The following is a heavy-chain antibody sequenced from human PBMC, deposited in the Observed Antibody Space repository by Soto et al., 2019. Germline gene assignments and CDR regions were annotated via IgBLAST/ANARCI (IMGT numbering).Heavy chain of an antibody. V-gene: IGHV3-23*01. CDR3: AKVVGDYDPVRLGYFDY. J-gene: IGHJ4*02. CDR1: GFTFSSYA. Sequence: GGSLRLSCAASGFTFSSYAMSWVRQAPGKGLEWVSAISGSGGSTYYADSVKGRFTISRDNSKNTLYLQMNSLRAEDTAVYYCAKVVGDYDPVRLGYFDYWGQGTLVTVSS. D-gene: IGHD3-22*01. CDR2: ISGSGGST.